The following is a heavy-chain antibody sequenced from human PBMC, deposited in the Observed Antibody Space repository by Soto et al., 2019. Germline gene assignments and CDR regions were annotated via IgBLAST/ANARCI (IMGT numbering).Heavy chain of an antibody. J-gene: IGHJ4*02. D-gene: IGHD5-18*01. V-gene: IGHV6-1*01. CDR3: ARGKNSAFDY. Sequence: SQTLSLTCAISGDSVSSSSIAWNWIRQSPSRGLEWLGRTYYRSKLYTEYAPSVQSRITVNLDTSKNHFSLQLNSVTPEDTAVYFCARGKNSAFDYWGQGVLVTVSS. CDR2: TYYRSKLYT. CDR1: GDSVSSSSIA.